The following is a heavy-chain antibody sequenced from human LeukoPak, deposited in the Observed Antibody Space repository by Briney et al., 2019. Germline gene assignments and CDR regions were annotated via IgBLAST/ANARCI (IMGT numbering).Heavy chain of an antibody. J-gene: IGHJ4*02. V-gene: IGHV4-59*08. CDR2: IYYSGST. Sequence: SETLSLTCTVSGGSISSYYWSWIRQPPGKGLEWIGYIYYSGSTNYNPSLKSRVTISVDTSKNQFSLKLSSVTAADTAVYYCVKATLADIVVVIAAFFDHWGQGALVTVSS. D-gene: IGHD2-15*01. CDR1: GGSISSYY. CDR3: VKATLADIVVVIAAFFDH.